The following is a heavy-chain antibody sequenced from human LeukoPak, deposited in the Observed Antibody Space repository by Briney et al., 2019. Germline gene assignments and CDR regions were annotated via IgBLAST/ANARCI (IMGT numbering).Heavy chain of an antibody. CDR3: ARDLSYCTITSCSYYYYGMDV. J-gene: IGHJ6*02. Sequence: SCKASGYTFSSYEMNWVRQAPGKGLEWVSYISSSGGTIYYADSVKGRFTISRDNAKNSLYLQMNSLRAEDTAVYYCARDLSYCTITSCSYYYYGMDVWGQGTTVTVSS. D-gene: IGHD2-2*01. V-gene: IGHV3-48*03. CDR2: ISSSGGTI. CDR1: GYTFSSYE.